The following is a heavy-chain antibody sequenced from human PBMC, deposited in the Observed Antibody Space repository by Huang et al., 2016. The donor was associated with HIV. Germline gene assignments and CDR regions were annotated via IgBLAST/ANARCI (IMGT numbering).Heavy chain of an antibody. CDR1: GGTFGSYA. CDR2: IIPIFGTA. CDR3: ARARGYYDSSVSYYFDY. V-gene: IGHV1-69*13. Sequence: QVQLVQSGAEVKKPGSSVKVSCKASGGTFGSYAISWVQQAPGQGLEWMGGIIPIFGTANYAQKFQGRVTITADESTSTAYMELSSLRSEDTAVYYCARARGYYDSSVSYYFDYWGQGTLVTVSS. J-gene: IGHJ4*02. D-gene: IGHD3-22*01.